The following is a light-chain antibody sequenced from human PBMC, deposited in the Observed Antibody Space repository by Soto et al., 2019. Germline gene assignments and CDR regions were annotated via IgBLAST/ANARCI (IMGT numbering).Light chain of an antibody. CDR2: EVN. CDR3: SSYAGSNNFFYV. J-gene: IGLJ1*01. Sequence: QSVLTQPPSASGSPGQSVTISCTGTSSDVGAYNYVSWYQQHPGKAPKLMIYEVNKRPSGVPDRFSGSKSGNTASLTVSGLQAEDEADYYCSSYAGSNNFFYVLGTGTKLTVL. V-gene: IGLV2-8*01. CDR1: SSDVGAYNY.